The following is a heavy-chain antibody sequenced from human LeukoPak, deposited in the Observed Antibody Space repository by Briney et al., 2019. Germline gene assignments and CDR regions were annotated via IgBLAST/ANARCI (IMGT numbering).Heavy chain of an antibody. J-gene: IGHJ4*02. CDR2: INSDGRST. Sequence: GGSLRLSCAASGFTFSSFWMHWVRQAPGEGLVWVSRINSDGRSTNYADSVKGRFTISRDNAKNTLYLQMNSLRAEDTAVYYCARGSGDSSGWTSYLGAWFDYWGQGTLVTVSS. CDR3: ARGSGDSSGWTSYLGAWFDY. D-gene: IGHD6-19*01. V-gene: IGHV3-74*01. CDR1: GFTFSSFW.